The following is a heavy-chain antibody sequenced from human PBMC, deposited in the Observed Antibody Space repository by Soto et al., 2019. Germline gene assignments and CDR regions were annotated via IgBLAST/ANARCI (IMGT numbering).Heavy chain of an antibody. Sequence: QVQLVESGGGVVQPGRSLRLSCAASGITLSTYGMHWVRQAPGKGLEWVGVISYDGSTKYYADSVKGRFTISRDNSKETLYLQMNSLRPGDTAVYYCARMEGIAWYFDLWGRGTLVTVSS. J-gene: IGHJ2*01. V-gene: IGHV3-30*03. CDR3: ARMEGIAWYFDL. CDR1: GITLSTYG. D-gene: IGHD2-21*01. CDR2: ISYDGSTK.